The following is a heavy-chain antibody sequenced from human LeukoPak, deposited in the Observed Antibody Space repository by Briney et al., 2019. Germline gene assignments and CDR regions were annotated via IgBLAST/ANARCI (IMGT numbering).Heavy chain of an antibody. J-gene: IGHJ4*02. Sequence: PGGSLRLSCAASRFTFGTYWMSWVRQAPGKGLEWVANVNLDGSAKYYVDSVEGRFTISRDNAKNSLDLQMNSLRAEDTAVYYCAGVRRDNYFDYWGQGTPVTVSS. CDR1: RFTFGTYW. CDR3: AGVRRDNYFDY. V-gene: IGHV3-7*05. CDR2: VNLDGSAK.